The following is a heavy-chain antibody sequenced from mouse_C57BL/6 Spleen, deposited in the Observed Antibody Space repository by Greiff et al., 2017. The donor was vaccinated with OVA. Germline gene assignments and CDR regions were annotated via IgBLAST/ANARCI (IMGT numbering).Heavy chain of an antibody. V-gene: IGHV1-64*01. J-gene: IGHJ4*01. CDR2: IHPNSGST. CDR1: GYTFTSYW. Sequence: VQLQQPGAELVKPGASVKLSCKASGYTFTSYWMHWVKQRPGQGLEWIGMIHPNSGSTNYNEKFKSKATLTVDKSSSTAYMQLSSLTSEDSAVYYCARSAYYSNYDAMDYWGQGTSVTVSS. CDR3: ARSAYYSNYDAMDY. D-gene: IGHD2-5*01.